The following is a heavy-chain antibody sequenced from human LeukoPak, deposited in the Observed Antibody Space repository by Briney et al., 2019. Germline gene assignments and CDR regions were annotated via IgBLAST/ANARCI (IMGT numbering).Heavy chain of an antibody. CDR3: ARDPVDLRYYGKDV. CDR2: IYYSGST. Sequence: SETLSLTCTVSGGSISSGGYYWSWIRQHPGKGLEWIGYIYYSGSTYYNPSLKSRVTISVDTSKNQFSLKLSSVTAADTAVYYCARDPVDLRYYGKDVWGQGTTVTVSS. J-gene: IGHJ6*02. V-gene: IGHV4-31*03. D-gene: IGHD2-2*01. CDR1: GGSISSGGYY.